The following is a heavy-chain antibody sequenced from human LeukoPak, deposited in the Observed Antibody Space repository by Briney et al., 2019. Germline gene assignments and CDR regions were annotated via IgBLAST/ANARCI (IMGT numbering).Heavy chain of an antibody. CDR2: IYSSGST. D-gene: IGHD3-3*01. CDR3: ARGDTIFGVVTKFDY. Sequence: PSETLSLTCTVSGGSISSYYWSWIRQPPGKGLEWIGYIYSSGSTNYNPSLKSRVTISVDTSKNQFSLKLSSATAADTAVYYCARGDTIFGVVTKFDYWGQGTLVTVSS. V-gene: IGHV4-59*12. J-gene: IGHJ4*02. CDR1: GGSISSYY.